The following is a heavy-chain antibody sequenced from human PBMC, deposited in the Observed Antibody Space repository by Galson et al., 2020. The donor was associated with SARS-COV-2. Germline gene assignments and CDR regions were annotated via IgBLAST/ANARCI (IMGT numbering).Heavy chain of an antibody. J-gene: IGHJ5*02. CDR3: ARGVKITMIGVVIGVVRRWFDP. CDR2: MNPNSGNT. D-gene: IGHD3-22*01. V-gene: IGHV1-8*01. CDR1: GYTFTSYD. Sequence: ASVKVSCKASGYTFTSYDINWVRQATGQGLEWMGWMNPNSGNTGYAQKFQGRVTMTRNTSISTAYMELSSLRSEDTAVYYCARGVKITMIGVVIGVVRRWFDPWGQGTLVTVSS.